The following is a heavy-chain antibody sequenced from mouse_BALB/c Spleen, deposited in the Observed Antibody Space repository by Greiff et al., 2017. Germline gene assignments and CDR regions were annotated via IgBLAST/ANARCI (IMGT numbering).Heavy chain of an antibody. CDR1: GYSITSDYA. V-gene: IGHV3-2*02. CDR2: ISYSGST. J-gene: IGHJ2*01. CDR3: ARDGYDYPYFDY. Sequence: VQLQQSGPGLVKPSQSLSLTCTVTGYSITSDYAWNWIRQFPGNKLEWMGYISYSGSTSYNPSLKSRISITRDTSKNQFFLQLNSVTTEDTATYYCARDGYDYPYFDYWGQGTTLTVSS. D-gene: IGHD2-4*01.